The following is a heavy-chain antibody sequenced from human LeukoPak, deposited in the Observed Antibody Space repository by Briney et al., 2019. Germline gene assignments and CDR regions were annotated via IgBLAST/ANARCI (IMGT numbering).Heavy chain of an antibody. CDR3: ATITVTTEY. CDR2: INPSGGST. J-gene: IGHJ4*02. V-gene: IGHV1-46*01. Sequence: ASVKVSCKASGYTFTNYGISWVRQAPGQGLEWMGIINPSGGSTSYAQKFQGRVTMTRDTSTSTVYMELSSLRSEDTAVYYCATITVTTEYWGQGTLVTVSS. D-gene: IGHD4-17*01. CDR1: GYTFTNYG.